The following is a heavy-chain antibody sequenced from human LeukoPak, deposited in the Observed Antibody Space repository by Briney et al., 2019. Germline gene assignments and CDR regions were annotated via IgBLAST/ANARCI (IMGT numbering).Heavy chain of an antibody. J-gene: IGHJ5*02. CDR3: AKDSGALDGSESYSDP. Sequence: GRSLRLSCAASGFIFDKYAMHWVRQAPGQGLEWVSGITWNSGSADYADSVKGRFTISRDNSKNSLYLELNSLRAEDTAVYYCAKDSGALDGSESYSDPWGQGTLVTVSS. V-gene: IGHV3-9*01. CDR1: GFIFDKYA. D-gene: IGHD3-10*01. CDR2: ITWNSGSA.